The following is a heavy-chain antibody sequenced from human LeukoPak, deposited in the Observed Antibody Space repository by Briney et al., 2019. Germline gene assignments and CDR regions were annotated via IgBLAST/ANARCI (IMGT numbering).Heavy chain of an antibody. CDR1: GFTFSSYE. J-gene: IGHJ4*02. Sequence: GGSLRLSCAASGFTFSSYEMNWVRQAPGKGLEWVSYISSSGSTIYYADSVKGRFTISRDNAKNSLYLQMNSLRAEDTAVYYCARDRREYGDGYNRGDYWGQGTLVTVSS. CDR2: ISSSGSTI. CDR3: ARDRREYGDGYNRGDY. V-gene: IGHV3-48*03. D-gene: IGHD5-24*01.